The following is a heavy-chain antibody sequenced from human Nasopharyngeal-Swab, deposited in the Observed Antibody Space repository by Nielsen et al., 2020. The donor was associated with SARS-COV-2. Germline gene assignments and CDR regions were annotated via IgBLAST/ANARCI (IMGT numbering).Heavy chain of an antibody. V-gene: IGHV3-23*01. CDR3: AKVRPIVTTPRDFDY. CDR2: ISGSAGAT. Sequence: VRQAPGKGLEWVSAISGSAGATYYADSVKGRFTISRANSKNTVYLRMNSLRAEDAAVYYCAKVRPIVTTPRDFDYWGQGILVTVS. J-gene: IGHJ4*02. D-gene: IGHD5-12*01.